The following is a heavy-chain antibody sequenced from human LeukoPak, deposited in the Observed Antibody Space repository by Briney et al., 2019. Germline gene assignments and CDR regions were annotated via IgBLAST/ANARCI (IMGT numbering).Heavy chain of an antibody. CDR1: GSSISSYY. CDR3: ARIRGAYDLNYFDF. D-gene: IGHD3-22*01. CDR2: IYYTGST. V-gene: IGHV4-59*12. J-gene: IGHJ4*02. Sequence: IPSETLSLTCTVSGSSISSYYWSWIRQPPGKGLEWIGYIYYTGSTNSNPSLKSRVTMSVDTSKKQFSLKLSSVTAADTAVYYCARIRGAYDLNYFDFWGQGTLVTVSS.